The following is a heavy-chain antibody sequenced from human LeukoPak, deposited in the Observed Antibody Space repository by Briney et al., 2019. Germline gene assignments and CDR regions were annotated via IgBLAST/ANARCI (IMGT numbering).Heavy chain of an antibody. Sequence: PGGSLRLSCAASEFTFSSNYMSWVRQGPGKGLEWVANIKPGGNEKYYVDSVKGRFTISRDNVKNSLYLQMNSLRAEDTAIYYCATFRFLGTWGQGTMVTVSP. J-gene: IGHJ3*01. CDR1: EFTFSSNY. D-gene: IGHD3-3*01. CDR2: IKPGGNEK. V-gene: IGHV3-7*03. CDR3: ATFRFLGT.